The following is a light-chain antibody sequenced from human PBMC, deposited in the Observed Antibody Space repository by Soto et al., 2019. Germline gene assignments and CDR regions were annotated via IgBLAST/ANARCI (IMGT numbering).Light chain of an antibody. CDR2: SND. Sequence: QAVVAQPPSASGTPGQRVTISCSGSNSNIGRNDVTWYQQVPGTAPQCLIYSNDQRPSGVPDRISGSRSGTSASLAISGLQSGVEAEYYCAAWDDTLRARVFGGGTKVTVL. CDR3: AAWDDTLRARV. CDR1: NSNIGRND. V-gene: IGLV1-44*01. J-gene: IGLJ2*01.